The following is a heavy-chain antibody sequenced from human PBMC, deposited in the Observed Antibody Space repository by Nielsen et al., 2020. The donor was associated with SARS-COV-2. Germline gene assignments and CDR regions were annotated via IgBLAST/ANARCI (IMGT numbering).Heavy chain of an antibody. Sequence: GSLRLSCTVSGDSISSRGNYWAWIRQSPGKGLEWIGSIYYSGSTNYNPSLKSRVTISVDTSKNQFSLKLSPVTAADTAVYYCARQGYSYGPAWGQGTLVTVSS. CDR1: GDSISSRGNY. CDR3: ARQGYSYGPA. CDR2: IYYSGST. J-gene: IGHJ4*02. D-gene: IGHD5-18*01. V-gene: IGHV4-39*01.